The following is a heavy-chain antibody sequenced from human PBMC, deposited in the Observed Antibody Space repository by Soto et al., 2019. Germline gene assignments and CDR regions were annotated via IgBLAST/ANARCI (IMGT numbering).Heavy chain of an antibody. CDR3: ASKYSSSWPNYYGMDV. J-gene: IGHJ6*02. V-gene: IGHV1-69*06. CDR1: GGTFSSYA. Sequence: RASVKVSCKASGGTFSSYAISWVRQAPGQGLEWMGGIIPIFGTANYAQKFQGRVTITADKSTSTAYMELSSLRSEDTAVYYCASKYSSSWPNYYGMDVWGQGTTVTVSS. CDR2: IIPIFGTA. D-gene: IGHD6-13*01.